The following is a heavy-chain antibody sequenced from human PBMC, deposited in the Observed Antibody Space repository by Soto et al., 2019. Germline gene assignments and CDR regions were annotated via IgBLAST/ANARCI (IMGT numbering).Heavy chain of an antibody. J-gene: IGHJ6*02. V-gene: IGHV3-15*07. CDR3: TTDLHYDFWSGYPPTPVEYGMDV. Sequence: GGSLRLSCAASGFTFSNAWMNWVRQAPGKGLEWVGRIKSKTDGGTTDYAAPVKGRFTISRDDSKNTLYLQMNSLKTEDTAVYYCTTDLHYDFWSGYPPTPVEYGMDVWGQGTTVTVSS. D-gene: IGHD3-3*01. CDR2: IKSKTDGGTT. CDR1: GFTFSNAW.